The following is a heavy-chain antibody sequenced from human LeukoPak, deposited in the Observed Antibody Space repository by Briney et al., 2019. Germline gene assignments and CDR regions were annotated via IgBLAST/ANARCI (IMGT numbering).Heavy chain of an antibody. J-gene: IGHJ4*02. CDR2: IKPDGSEK. CDR1: GFTFSRFW. Sequence: GGSLRLSCAASGFTFSRFWMGWVRQAPGKGLEWVANIKPDGSEKNYGDSVRGRFTISRDNARNSVHLQMNSLRAEDTAVDYCARENYFDYWGQGTLVTVSS. CDR3: ARENYFDY. V-gene: IGHV3-7*04.